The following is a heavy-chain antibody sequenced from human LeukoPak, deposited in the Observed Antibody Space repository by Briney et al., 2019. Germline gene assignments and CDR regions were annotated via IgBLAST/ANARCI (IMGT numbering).Heavy chain of an antibody. CDR2: INHSGST. Sequence: SETLSLTCAVYGGSFSGYYWSWIRQPPGKGLGWIGEINHSGSTNYNPSLKSRVTISVDTSKNQFSLKLSSVTAADTAVYYCARGPWYDFWSGYYGHWGQGTLVTVSS. V-gene: IGHV4-34*01. CDR3: ARGPWYDFWSGYYGH. D-gene: IGHD3-3*01. CDR1: GGSFSGYY. J-gene: IGHJ4*02.